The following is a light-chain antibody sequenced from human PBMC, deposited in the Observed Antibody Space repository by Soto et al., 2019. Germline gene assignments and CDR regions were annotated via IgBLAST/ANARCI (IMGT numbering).Light chain of an antibody. CDR3: LQAAQSPLT. V-gene: IGKV2-28*01. J-gene: IGKJ5*01. Sequence: DIVLTPSPLSLPVTPGEPASISCRSSQSLLQSNGNNHVDWYLQRPGQAPQLLLYLASSRASGVPDRFSGSGSGTEVSLEISRVEAEDVGIYYCLQAAQSPLTFGQGTRLEIK. CDR2: LAS. CDR1: QSLLQSNGNNH.